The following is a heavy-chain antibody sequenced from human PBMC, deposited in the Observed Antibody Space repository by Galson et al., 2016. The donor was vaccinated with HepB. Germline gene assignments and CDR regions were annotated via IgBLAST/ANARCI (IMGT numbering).Heavy chain of an antibody. CDR1: GGSISSGY. Sequence: SETLSLTCTVSGGSISSGYWTWIRQSAGKGLEWIGRIYPSGSTNYNPSLNSRVTMSIDMSKNQFSLRLRSVTAADTAVYYCARGTHYGDFSDYWGHGTLVTVSS. V-gene: IGHV4-4*07. D-gene: IGHD4-17*01. J-gene: IGHJ4*01. CDR3: ARGTHYGDFSDY. CDR2: IYPSGST.